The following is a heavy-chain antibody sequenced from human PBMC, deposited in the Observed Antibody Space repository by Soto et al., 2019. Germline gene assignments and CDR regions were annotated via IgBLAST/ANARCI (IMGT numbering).Heavy chain of an antibody. CDR1: GGSISSGGYS. CDR3: DRGTGSSNFDY. Sequence: PSETLSLTCAVSGGSISSGGYSWSWIRQPPGKGLEWIGYIYHSGSTYYNPSLKSRVTISVDRSKNQFSLKLSSVTAADTAVYYCDRGTGSSNFDYWGQGTLVTVSS. V-gene: IGHV4-30-2*01. J-gene: IGHJ4*02. D-gene: IGHD6-13*01. CDR2: IYHSGST.